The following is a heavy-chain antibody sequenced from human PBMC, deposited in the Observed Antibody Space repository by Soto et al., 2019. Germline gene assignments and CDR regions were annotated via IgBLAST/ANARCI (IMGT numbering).Heavy chain of an antibody. CDR1: GYNFASYW. V-gene: IGHV5-10-1*01. CDR3: ARRYCSSASCPRNYYGMDV. J-gene: IGHJ6*02. Sequence: GESLKISCRGSGYNFASYWISCVRQMPGKGLEWMGRIDPIDSYTNYSPSFQGHVTTSADKSISTAYLQWSSLKASDTAMYYCARRYCSSASCPRNYYGMDVWGQGTTVTVSS. CDR2: IDPIDSYT. D-gene: IGHD2-2*01.